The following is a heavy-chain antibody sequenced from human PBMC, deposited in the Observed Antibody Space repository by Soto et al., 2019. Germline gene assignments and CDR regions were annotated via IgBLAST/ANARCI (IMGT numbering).Heavy chain of an antibody. CDR3: ARDPGIVGATVAFDI. CDR2: ISAYNGNT. Sequence: ASVKVSCKASGYTFTIYGISWVRQAPGQGLEWMGWISAYNGNTNYAQKLQGRVTMTTDTSTSTAYMELRSLRSDDTAVYYCARDPGIVGATVAFDIWGQGTMVTVS. CDR1: GYTFTIYG. J-gene: IGHJ3*02. D-gene: IGHD1-26*01. V-gene: IGHV1-18*01.